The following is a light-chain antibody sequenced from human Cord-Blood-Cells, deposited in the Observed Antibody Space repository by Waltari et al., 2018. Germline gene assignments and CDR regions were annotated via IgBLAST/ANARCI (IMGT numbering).Light chain of an antibody. V-gene: IGKV1-39*01. CDR3: QQSYSTPPYT. Sequence: DIQMTQSPYSLSASVGDSVPITCRASQSISSYLNWYQQKPGKAPKLLIYAASSLQSGVPSRFSGSGSGTDFTLTISSLQPEDFATYYCQQSYSTPPYTFGQGTKLEIK. CDR1: QSISSY. CDR2: AAS. J-gene: IGKJ2*01.